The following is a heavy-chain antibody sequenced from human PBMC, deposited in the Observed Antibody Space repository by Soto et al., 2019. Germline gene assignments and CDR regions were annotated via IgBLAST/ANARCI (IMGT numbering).Heavy chain of an antibody. CDR3: ARARGYGDLDY. D-gene: IGHD4-17*01. Sequence: ASVKVSCKASRNTFTGYYVHWVRQAPGQGLEWMGWINPNSGDTNSAQKFQGRVTMTRDTSISTAYMELSRLRSDDTAVYYCARARGYGDLDYWGQGTLVTVSS. CDR2: INPNSGDT. V-gene: IGHV1-2*02. CDR1: RNTFTGYY. J-gene: IGHJ4*02.